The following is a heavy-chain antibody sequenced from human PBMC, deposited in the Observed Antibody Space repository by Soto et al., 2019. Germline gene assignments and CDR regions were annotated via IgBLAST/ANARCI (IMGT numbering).Heavy chain of an antibody. CDR2: IGTAGDP. J-gene: IGHJ6*02. CDR3: ARQYCTNGVCPYGMDV. V-gene: IGHV3-13*05. Sequence: VGSVRLSCAASGFTFSSYDMHWVRQATGKGLEWVSAIGTAGDPYYPGSVKGRFTISRENAKNSLYLQMNSLRAGDTAVYYCARQYCTNGVCPYGMDVWGQGTTVTVSS. D-gene: IGHD2-8*01. CDR1: GFTFSSYD.